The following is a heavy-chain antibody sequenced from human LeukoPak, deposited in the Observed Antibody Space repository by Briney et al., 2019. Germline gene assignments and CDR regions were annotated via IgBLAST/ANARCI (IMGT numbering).Heavy chain of an antibody. J-gene: IGHJ2*01. CDR1: GGSISSSSYY. CDR3: ARGGGYCSGGSCYSHWYFDL. CDR2: IYYSGST. V-gene: IGHV4-39*07. Sequence: SETLSLTCTVSGGSISSSSYYWGWIRQPPGKGLEWLGSIYYSGSTYYNPSLKSRVTISVDTSKNQFSLKLSSVTAADTAVYYCARGGGYCSGGSCYSHWYFDLWGRGTLVTVSS. D-gene: IGHD2-15*01.